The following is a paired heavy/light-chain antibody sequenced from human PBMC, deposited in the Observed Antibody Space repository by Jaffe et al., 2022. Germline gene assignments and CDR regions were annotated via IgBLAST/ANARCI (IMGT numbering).Heavy chain of an antibody. CDR1: GFTFSNYG. D-gene: IGHD6-19*01. CDR2: ITGTYDSP. J-gene: IGHJ5*02. CDR3: AKGTSGWYSVCES. Sequence: EVQLLESGGGLVQSGGSLRLSCAASGFTFSNYGMSWVRQAPGKGLEWVSGITGTYDSPYYADSVKGRFTISRDTSKNTLNLEMNSLRAEDTAVYYCAKGTSGWYSVCESWGQGTLVTVSS. V-gene: IGHV3-23*01.
Light chain of an antibody. J-gene: IGLJ2*01. CDR1: NSNIGNNY. Sequence: QSVLTQPPSVSAAPGQDVTISCSGSNSNIGNNYVSWYQQLPGTAPKLLIYDNNKRPSGIPDRFSGSKSGTSATLDITGLQTGDEADYYCGTWGSSLNVVFGGGTKLTVL. CDR3: GTWGSSLNVV. CDR2: DNN. V-gene: IGLV1-51*01.